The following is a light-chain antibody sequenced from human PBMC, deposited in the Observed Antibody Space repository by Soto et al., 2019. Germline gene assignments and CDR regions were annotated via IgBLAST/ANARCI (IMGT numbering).Light chain of an antibody. V-gene: IGKV3-11*01. CDR2: DAS. CDR3: QLYGT. Sequence: EIVLTQSPATLSLSPGERATLSCRASQSVSSYLAWYQQKPGQAPRLLIYDASNRATGIPARFSGSGSGTDFTLTISSLEPEDFAVYYCQLYGTFGQGTKVDIK. J-gene: IGKJ1*01. CDR1: QSVSSY.